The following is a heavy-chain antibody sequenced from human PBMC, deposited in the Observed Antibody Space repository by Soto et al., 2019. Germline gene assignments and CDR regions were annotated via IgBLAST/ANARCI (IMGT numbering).Heavy chain of an antibody. CDR1: GFTVSSNY. D-gene: IGHD4-17*01. CDR2: IYSGGST. J-gene: IGHJ4*02. V-gene: IGHV3-66*01. Sequence: VQLVESGGGLVQPGGSLRLSCAASGFTVSSNYMSWVRQAPGKGLEWVSVIYSGGSTYYADSVKGRFTISRDNSKNTMYLQMNSLRAEDTAVYYCARDYGDYGAYYFDYWGQGTLVTVSS. CDR3: ARDYGDYGAYYFDY.